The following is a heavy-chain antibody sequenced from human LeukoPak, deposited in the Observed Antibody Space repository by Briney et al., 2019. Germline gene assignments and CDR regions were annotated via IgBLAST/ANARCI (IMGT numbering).Heavy chain of an antibody. Sequence: GGSLRLSCAASGFTFSSYAMSWVRQAPGKGLEWASAISGSGGSTYYADSVKGRFTISRDNSKNTLYLQMNSLRAEDTAVYYCAKPGGTFDSSGYHLPDAFDIWGQGTMVTVSS. V-gene: IGHV3-23*01. D-gene: IGHD3-22*01. J-gene: IGHJ3*02. CDR2: ISGSGGST. CDR3: AKPGGTFDSSGYHLPDAFDI. CDR1: GFTFSSYA.